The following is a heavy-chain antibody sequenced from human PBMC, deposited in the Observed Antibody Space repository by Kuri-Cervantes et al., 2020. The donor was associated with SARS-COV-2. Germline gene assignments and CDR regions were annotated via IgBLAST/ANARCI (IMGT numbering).Heavy chain of an antibody. Sequence: GESLKISCAASGFTFSSYAMHWVRQAPGKGLEYVSAISSNGGSTYYANSVKGRFTISRDNSENTLYLQMGSLRAEDMAVYYCARDSREYCSSTSCSWFDPWGQGTLVTVSS. CDR1: GFTFSSYA. CDR2: ISSNGGST. V-gene: IGHV3-64*01. J-gene: IGHJ5*02. D-gene: IGHD2-2*01. CDR3: ARDSREYCSSTSCSWFDP.